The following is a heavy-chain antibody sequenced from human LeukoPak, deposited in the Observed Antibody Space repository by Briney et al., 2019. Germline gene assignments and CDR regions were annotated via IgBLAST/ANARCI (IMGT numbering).Heavy chain of an antibody. D-gene: IGHD2-2*01. V-gene: IGHV4-39*01. Sequence: PSETLSLTCTVSGGSISSSSYYWGWIRQPPGKGLEWIGSIYYSGSTYYNPSLKSRVIISVDTSKNQFSLKLSPVTAADTAVYYCALRDCSSTTCYPGDAFDIWGQGTMVTVSS. CDR3: ALRDCSSTTCYPGDAFDI. CDR1: GGSISSSSYY. CDR2: IYYSGST. J-gene: IGHJ3*02.